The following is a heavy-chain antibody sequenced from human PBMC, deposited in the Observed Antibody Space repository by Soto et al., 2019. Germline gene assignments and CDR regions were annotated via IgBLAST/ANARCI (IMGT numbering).Heavy chain of an antibody. Sequence: GGSLRLSCAASGFTFSSYEMNWVRQAPGKGLEWVSYISSSGSTIYYADSVKGRFTISRDNAKNSLYLQMNSLRAEDTAVYYCASRGRAPGIAARPIDWYFDLWGRGTLVTVSS. J-gene: IGHJ2*01. V-gene: IGHV3-48*03. CDR3: ASRGRAPGIAARPIDWYFDL. CDR2: ISSSGSTI. D-gene: IGHD6-6*01. CDR1: GFTFSSYE.